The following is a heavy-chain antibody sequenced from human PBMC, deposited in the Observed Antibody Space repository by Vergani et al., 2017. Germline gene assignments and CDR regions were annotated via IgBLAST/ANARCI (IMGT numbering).Heavy chain of an antibody. CDR2: IKSKTDGGPT. D-gene: IGHD6-19*01. J-gene: IGHJ4*02. CDR3: TTDGFLDSGYSSGW. CDR1: GFTFSNAW. V-gene: IGHV3-15*01. Sequence: EVQLVESGGGLVKPGGSLRLSCAASGFTFSNAWMSWVRQAPGKGLEWVGRIKSKTDGGPTDYAAPVKGRFTISRDDSKNTLYLQMNSLKTEDTAVYYCTTDGFLDSGYSSGWWGQGTLVTVSS.